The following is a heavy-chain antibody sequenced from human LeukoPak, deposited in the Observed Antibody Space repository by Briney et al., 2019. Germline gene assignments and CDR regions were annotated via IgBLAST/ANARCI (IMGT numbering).Heavy chain of an antibody. V-gene: IGHV3-21*04. CDR2: ISSSSIYV. CDR3: TRDSQGSGIYSVDY. J-gene: IGHJ4*02. D-gene: IGHD3-10*01. CDR1: GFTFSDYD. Sequence: PGGSLRLSCAASGFTFSDYDMNWVRQAPGKGLEWVSSISSSSIYVSYADSVKGRYTISRDNAKNSLYLQMNSLRAEDTAVYYCTRDSQGSGIYSVDYWGQGTLVTVSS.